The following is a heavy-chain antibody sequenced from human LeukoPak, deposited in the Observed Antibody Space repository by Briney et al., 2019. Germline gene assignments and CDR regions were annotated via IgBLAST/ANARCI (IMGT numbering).Heavy chain of an antibody. Sequence: TGGSLRLSCAASGFTFDDYAMHWVRQAPGKGLEWVSGISWNSGSIGYADSVKGRFTISRDNAKNSLYLQMNSLRAEDTALYYCAKAGYSSSWSGMVDYWGQGTLVTVSS. D-gene: IGHD6-13*01. CDR1: GFTFDDYA. V-gene: IGHV3-9*01. CDR2: ISWNSGSI. CDR3: AKAGYSSSWSGMVDY. J-gene: IGHJ4*02.